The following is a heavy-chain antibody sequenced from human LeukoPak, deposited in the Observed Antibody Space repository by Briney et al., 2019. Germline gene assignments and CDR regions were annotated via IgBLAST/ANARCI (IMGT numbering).Heavy chain of an antibody. Sequence: SETLSLTCSVSGGSISSSAYHWSWFRQHPGKGLEWIGYIYYTGRTYYSPSLKSRVTISLDTSKNQFSLKLSSVTAADTAVYYCARYGGGIGEDWFDPWGQGTLVTVSS. J-gene: IGHJ5*02. D-gene: IGHD2-15*01. CDR3: ARYGGGIGEDWFDP. V-gene: IGHV4-31*03. CDR1: GGSISSSAYH. CDR2: IYYTGRT.